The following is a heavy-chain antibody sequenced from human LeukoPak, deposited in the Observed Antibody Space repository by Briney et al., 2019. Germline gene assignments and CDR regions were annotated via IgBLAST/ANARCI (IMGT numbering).Heavy chain of an antibody. CDR2: INHSGST. CDR1: GGSCSGYY. J-gene: IGHJ6*03. V-gene: IGHV4-34*01. D-gene: IGHD3-10*01. Sequence: SSETLSLTCAVYGGSCSGYYWSRIRQAPGKGLEWFGEINHSGSTNYNPSLKSGVIISVDTSKNQFSLKLSSVTDAHTAVYYCARGRYYGSGSYNIPATLNYYYYYMDVWGKGTTVTVSS. CDR3: ARGRYYGSGSYNIPATLNYYYYYMDV.